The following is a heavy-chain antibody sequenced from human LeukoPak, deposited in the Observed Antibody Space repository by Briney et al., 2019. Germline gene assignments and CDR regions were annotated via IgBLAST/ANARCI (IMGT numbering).Heavy chain of an antibody. D-gene: IGHD6-6*01. CDR3: AKRVAARPHYYFDY. CDR2: ISYGGSNK. CDR1: GFTFSSYA. J-gene: IGHJ4*02. V-gene: IGHV3-30*04. Sequence: GGSLRLSCAASGFTFSSYAMHWVRQAPGKGLEWVAVISYGGSNKYYADSVKGRFTISRDNSKNTLYLQMNSLRAEDTAVYYCAKRVAARPHYYFDYWGQGTLVTVSS.